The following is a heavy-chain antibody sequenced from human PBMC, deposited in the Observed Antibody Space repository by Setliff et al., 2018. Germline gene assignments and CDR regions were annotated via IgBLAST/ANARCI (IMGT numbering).Heavy chain of an antibody. J-gene: IGHJ6*03. CDR1: GFRFYTFP. Sequence: PGESLKISCAASGFRFYTFPMHWVCQAPGKGLEWVSFISYAGTTAYYIDSVKGRFAISRDNSKNTLSLQMNNLTPEDSAIYYCARVGWTSDRYYYMDVWGKGTTVTVSS. CDR3: ARVGWTSDRYYYMDV. V-gene: IGHV3-30*09. D-gene: IGHD2-21*02. CDR2: ISYAGTTA.